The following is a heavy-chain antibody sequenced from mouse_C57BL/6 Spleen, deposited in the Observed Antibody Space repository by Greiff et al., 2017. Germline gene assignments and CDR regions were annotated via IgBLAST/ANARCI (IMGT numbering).Heavy chain of an antibody. D-gene: IGHD1-1*01. CDR3: ARRSSPLYAMDY. CDR2: IYPGSGNT. J-gene: IGHJ4*01. Sequence: QVQLQQSGAELVRPGASVKLSCKASGYTFTDYYINWVKQRPGQGLEWIARIYPGSGNTYYNEKFKGKATLTAEKSSSTAYMQLSSLTSEDSAVYFCARRSSPLYAMDYWGQGTSVTVSS. V-gene: IGHV1-76*01. CDR1: GYTFTDYY.